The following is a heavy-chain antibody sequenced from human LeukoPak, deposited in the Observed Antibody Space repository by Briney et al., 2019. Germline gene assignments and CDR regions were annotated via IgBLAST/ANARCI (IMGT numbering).Heavy chain of an antibody. J-gene: IGHJ3*02. CDR3: ARDWVAAFDI. Sequence: SETLSLTCIVSGYSISSGYYWGWIRQPPGKGLEWIGYIYYGGSTNYNPSLKSRVTISVDTSKNQFSLKLSSVTAADTAVYYCARDWVAAFDIWGQGTMVTVSS. CDR2: IYYGGST. V-gene: IGHV4-38-2*02. D-gene: IGHD2-15*01. CDR1: GYSISSGYY.